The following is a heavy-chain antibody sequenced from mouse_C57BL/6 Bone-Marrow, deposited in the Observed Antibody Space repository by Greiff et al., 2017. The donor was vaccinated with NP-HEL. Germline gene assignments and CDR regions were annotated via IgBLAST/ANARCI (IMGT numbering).Heavy chain of an antibody. J-gene: IGHJ4*01. D-gene: IGHD1-1*01. V-gene: IGHV1-9*01. Sequence: QVQLQQSGAELMKPGASVKLSCKATGYTFTGYWIEWVKQRPGHGLEWIGEILPGSGSTNYNEKFKGKATFTADTSSNTAYMQLSSLTTEDSAIYYCAREGHITTAVRYYAMDYWGQGTSVTVSS. CDR3: AREGHITTAVRYYAMDY. CDR2: ILPGSGST. CDR1: GYTFTGYW.